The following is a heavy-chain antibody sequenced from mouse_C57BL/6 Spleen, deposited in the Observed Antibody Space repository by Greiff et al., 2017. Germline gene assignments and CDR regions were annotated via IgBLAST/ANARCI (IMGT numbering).Heavy chain of an antibody. D-gene: IGHD1-1*01. J-gene: IGHJ4*01. CDR1: GYAFSSYW. CDR3: ARNYYGSSVYAMDY. V-gene: IGHV1-80*01. Sequence: QVQLKQSGAELVKPGASVKISCKASGYAFSSYWMNWVKQRPGKGLEWIGQIYPGDGDTNYNGKFKGKATLTADKSSSTAYMQLSSLTSEDSAVYFCARNYYGSSVYAMDYWGQGTSVTVSS. CDR2: IYPGDGDT.